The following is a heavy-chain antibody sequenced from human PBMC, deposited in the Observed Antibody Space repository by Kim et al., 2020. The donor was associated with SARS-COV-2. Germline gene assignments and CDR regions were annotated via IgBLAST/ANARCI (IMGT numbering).Heavy chain of an antibody. J-gene: IGHJ5*02. Sequence: GGSLRLSCAASGFTFSNAWMSWVRQAPGKGLEWVGRIKSKTDGGTTDYAAPVKGRFTISRDDSKNTLYLQMNSLKTEDTAVYYCTTDYPSGVSGPGLSWGQGTLVTVSS. V-gene: IGHV3-15*01. CDR2: IKSKTDGGTT. CDR1: GFTFSNAW. CDR3: TTDYPSGVSGPGLS. D-gene: IGHD3-10*01.